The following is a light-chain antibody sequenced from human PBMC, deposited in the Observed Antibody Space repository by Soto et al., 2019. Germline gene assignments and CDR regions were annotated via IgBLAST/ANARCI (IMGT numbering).Light chain of an antibody. CDR1: SSDVGGYNY. CDR2: GVT. CDR3: NSYTSSRTVV. J-gene: IGLJ2*01. V-gene: IGLV2-14*01. Sequence: QLVLTQPASMSGSPGQSITISCTGTSSDVGGYNYVSWYQQHPGKAPKLMIYGVTNRPSGISNRFSGSKSGNTASLTISGLQAEDEADYYCNSYTSSRTVVFGGGTKLTVL.